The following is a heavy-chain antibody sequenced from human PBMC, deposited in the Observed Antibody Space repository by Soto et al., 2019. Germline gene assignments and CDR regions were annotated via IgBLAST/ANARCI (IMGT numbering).Heavy chain of an antibody. V-gene: IGHV1-18*01. CDR2: ITPYNKNT. CDR1: GYIFTSYG. Sequence: QVQLVQSGAEVKKPGASVKVSCKASGYIFTSYGISWVRQAPGQGLEWMGWITPYNKNTNYAQKLQGRVTMTTDTSTTTAYMELRSLRSDDTAIYYCARGGLGSTSGWFDPWGQGTLVTVSS. CDR3: ARGGLGSTSGWFDP. D-gene: IGHD1-26*01. J-gene: IGHJ5*02.